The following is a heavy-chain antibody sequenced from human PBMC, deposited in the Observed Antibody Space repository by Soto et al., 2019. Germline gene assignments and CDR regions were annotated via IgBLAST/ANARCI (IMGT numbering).Heavy chain of an antibody. D-gene: IGHD6-13*01. Sequence: GESLKISCKGSGYSFTSYWIGWVRQMPGKGLEWMGIIYPGDSDTRYSPSFQGQATISADKSISTAYLQWSSLKASDTAMYYCARHGSVAAAGHPHYYYYYGMDVWGQGTTVTVSS. CDR2: IYPGDSDT. CDR3: ARHGSVAAAGHPHYYYYYGMDV. J-gene: IGHJ6*02. V-gene: IGHV5-51*01. CDR1: GYSFTSYW.